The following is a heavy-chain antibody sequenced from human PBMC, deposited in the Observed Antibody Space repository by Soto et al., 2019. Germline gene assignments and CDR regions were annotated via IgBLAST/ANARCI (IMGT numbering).Heavy chain of an antibody. D-gene: IGHD4-4*01. CDR2: IYYSGST. CDR1: GGSISSGGYY. J-gene: IGHJ6*02. Sequence: PSETLSLTCTVSGGSISSGGYYWSWIRQHPGKGLEWIGYIYYSGSTYYNPSLKSRVTISVDTSKNQFSLKLSSVTAADTAVYYCARESSNLYYYYGMDVWGQGTTVTV. V-gene: IGHV4-31*03. CDR3: ARESSNLYYYYGMDV.